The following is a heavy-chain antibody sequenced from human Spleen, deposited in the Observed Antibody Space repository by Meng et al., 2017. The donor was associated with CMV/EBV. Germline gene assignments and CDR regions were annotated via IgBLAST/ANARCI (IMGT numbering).Heavy chain of an antibody. J-gene: IGHJ3*02. Sequence: GESLKISCAASGFTFSSYSMNWVRQAPGKGLEWVSYISSSSGTKYYADSVKGRFTISRDNARKSLYLQMNSLRAEDTAVYYCAKTRGTFYNVPDGFDIWGQGTMVTVSS. CDR1: GFTFSSYS. CDR2: ISSSSGTK. V-gene: IGHV3-48*04. D-gene: IGHD2/OR15-2a*01. CDR3: AKTRGTFYNVPDGFDI.